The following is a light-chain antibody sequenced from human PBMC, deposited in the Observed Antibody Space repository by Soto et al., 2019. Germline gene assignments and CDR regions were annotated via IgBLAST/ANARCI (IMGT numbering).Light chain of an antibody. Sequence: EIVMTQSPATLSVSPGERATLSCRASQSVSSNLAWYQQKPGQAPSLLMYGASTGATGIPARFSGSGSGTEFTLTISSLQSEDFAVYYCQQYNNWSYTFGQGTKLEIK. CDR3: QQYNNWSYT. CDR2: GAS. V-gene: IGKV3-15*01. CDR1: QSVSSN. J-gene: IGKJ2*01.